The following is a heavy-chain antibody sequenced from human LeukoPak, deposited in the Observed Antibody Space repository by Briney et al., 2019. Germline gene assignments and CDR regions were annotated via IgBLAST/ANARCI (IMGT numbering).Heavy chain of an antibody. CDR1: GFTFSSHA. Sequence: PGRSLRLSCAASGFTFSSHAMHWVRQAPGKGLDWVAVIWYDSRHEYYADSVKGRFTISRDNSKNTLYLQMNSLRAEDTAVYCCARHHSPYHDTTGYVDYWGQGTLVTVSS. V-gene: IGHV3-33*01. J-gene: IGHJ4*02. CDR2: IWYDSRHE. D-gene: IGHD3-22*01. CDR3: ARHHSPYHDTTGYVDY.